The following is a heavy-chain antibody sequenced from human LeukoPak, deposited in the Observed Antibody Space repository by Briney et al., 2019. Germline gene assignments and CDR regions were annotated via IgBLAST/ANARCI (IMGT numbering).Heavy chain of an antibody. CDR3: ARDLSGNSFDP. D-gene: IGHD1-26*01. V-gene: IGHV1-2*02. CDR2: IYPNSGGT. J-gene: IGHJ5*02. CDR1: GYTFTAYY. Sequence: ASVKVSCKASGYTFTAYYMHWVRQAPGQGLEWMGWIYPNSGGTRYAQKFQGRVTMTRDTSISTAYMELCSLSSDDTAVYYCARDLSGNSFDPWGQGTLVTVSS.